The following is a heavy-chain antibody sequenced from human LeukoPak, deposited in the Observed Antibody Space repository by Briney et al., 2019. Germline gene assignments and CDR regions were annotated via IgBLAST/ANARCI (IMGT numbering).Heavy chain of an antibody. CDR1: GYTFTGYY. J-gene: IGHJ5*02. D-gene: IGHD3-9*01. V-gene: IGHV1-2*02. CDR3: ARNFDMKGFDP. CDR2: INSDSGFT. Sequence: ASVKVSCKASGYTFTGYYMNWVRQAPGQGLEWMGWINSDSGFTKYAQKFQGRVTMTRDTSITTAYMDLTRLTSDDTAVYYCARNFDMKGFDPWGQGTLVTVSS.